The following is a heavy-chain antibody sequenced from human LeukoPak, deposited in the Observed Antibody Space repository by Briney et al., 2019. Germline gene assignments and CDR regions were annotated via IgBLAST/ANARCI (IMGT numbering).Heavy chain of an antibody. CDR1: GGSLSSGDYY. D-gene: IGHD2-2*01. CDR2: IYYSGST. J-gene: IGHJ4*02. CDR3: ARDPLVPAALNDY. V-gene: IGHV4-30-4*01. Sequence: SETLSLTCTVSGGSLSSGDYYWRWIRQPPGKGLEWIGYIYYSGSTYYNPSLKSRVTISVDTSKNQFSLKLSSVTAADTAVYYCARDPLVPAALNDYWGQGTLVTVSS.